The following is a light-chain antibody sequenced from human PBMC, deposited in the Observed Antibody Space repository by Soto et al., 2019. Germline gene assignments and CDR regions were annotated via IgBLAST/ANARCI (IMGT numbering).Light chain of an antibody. CDR1: QSISSY. Sequence: DIQMTQSPSSLSASVGDRVTITCRASQSISSYLNWYQQKPGKAPKLLIYAASSLQSGVPSRFSGSGSGTDFTLPISILQPEDLATYYCQQSYSTPYTFGQGTKLEIK. CDR2: AAS. CDR3: QQSYSTPYT. J-gene: IGKJ2*01. V-gene: IGKV1-39*01.